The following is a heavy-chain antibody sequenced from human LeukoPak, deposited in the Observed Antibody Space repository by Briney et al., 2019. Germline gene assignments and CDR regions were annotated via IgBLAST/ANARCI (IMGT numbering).Heavy chain of an antibody. CDR1: GDIVSSNGAA. Sequence: SQTLSLTCTISGDIVSSNGAAWNWIRQSPSRGLEWLGRTYYKSKWYDDYAVSVESRITINPDTSTNRFSLQLNSVTPEDTAVYYCARERVTMVRGIIMSDYGLDVWGQGTTVIVSS. D-gene: IGHD3-10*01. CDR2: TYYKSKWYD. CDR3: ARERVTMVRGIIMSDYGLDV. J-gene: IGHJ6*02. V-gene: IGHV6-1*01.